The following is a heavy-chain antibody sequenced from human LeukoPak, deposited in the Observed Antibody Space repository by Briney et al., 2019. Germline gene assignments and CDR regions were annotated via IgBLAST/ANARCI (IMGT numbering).Heavy chain of an antibody. CDR3: AKLGITMIGGV. CDR1: GFTFSSYE. Sequence: GGSLRLSCAASGFTFSSYEMNRVRQAPGKGLEWVSYISSSGSTIYYADSVKGRFTISRDNAKNSLCLQMNSLRAEDTAVYYCAKLGITMIGGVWGKGTTVTISS. V-gene: IGHV3-48*03. CDR2: ISSSGSTI. D-gene: IGHD3-10*02. J-gene: IGHJ6*04.